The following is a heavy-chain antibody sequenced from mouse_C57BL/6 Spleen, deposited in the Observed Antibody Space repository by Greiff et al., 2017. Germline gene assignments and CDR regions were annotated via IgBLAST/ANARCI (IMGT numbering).Heavy chain of an antibody. D-gene: IGHD2-3*01. V-gene: IGHV1-20*01. CDR3: ARNDGYYLYYFDY. J-gene: IGHJ2*01. CDR1: GYSFTGYF. Sequence: VQLQQSGPELVKPGDSVKISCKASGYSFTGYFMNWVMQSHGKSLEWIGRINPYNGDTFYNQKFKGKATLTVDNSSSTAHMELRSLTSEDSAVYYCARNDGYYLYYFDYWGQGTTLTVSS. CDR2: INPYNGDT.